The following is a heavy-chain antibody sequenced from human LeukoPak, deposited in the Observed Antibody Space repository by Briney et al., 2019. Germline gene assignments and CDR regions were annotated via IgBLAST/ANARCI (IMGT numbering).Heavy chain of an antibody. J-gene: IGHJ4*02. V-gene: IGHV1-2*04. CDR2: INPNSGGT. CDR3: ARSLNRVWFGELLFAY. D-gene: IGHD3-10*01. Sequence: ASVKVSCKASGYTFTGYYMHWVRQAAGQGLEWMGWINPNSGGTNYAQKFQGWGTMTRDTSISTAYMELSRLRSDDTAVYFCARSLNRVWFGELLFAYWGQGTLVTVSS. CDR1: GYTFTGYY.